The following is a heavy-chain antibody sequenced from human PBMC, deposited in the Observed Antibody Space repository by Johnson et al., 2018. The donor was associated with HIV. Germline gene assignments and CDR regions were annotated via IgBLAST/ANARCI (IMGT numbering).Heavy chain of an antibody. CDR2: ISWNSGSI. D-gene: IGHD2/OR15-2a*01. V-gene: IGHV3-9*01. CDR1: GFTFDDYA. CDR3: AGIIEACDI. J-gene: IGHJ3*02. Sequence: VQLVESGGGLVQPGRSLRLSCAASGFTFDDYAMHWVRQAPGKGLEWVSGISWNSGSIGYADSVKGRFTISRDNAKNSLYLQMKSLRAEDTAVYYCAGIIEACDIWGQGTMVTVSS.